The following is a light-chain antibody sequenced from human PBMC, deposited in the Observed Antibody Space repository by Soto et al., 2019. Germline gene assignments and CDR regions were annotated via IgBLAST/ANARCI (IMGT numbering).Light chain of an antibody. CDR1: LSVSVY. CDR3: HQYSNTFRT. CDR2: DTS. V-gene: IGKV3-11*01. J-gene: IGKJ1*01. Sequence: VVLTQSPATLSLYPGERATLSCRTSLSVSVYLDWYQQKPGQAPRLLIYDTSTRATGVPARFSGSGSGTEFTLTISNLQAEDSAVYHCHQYSNTFRTFGQGTKVDIK.